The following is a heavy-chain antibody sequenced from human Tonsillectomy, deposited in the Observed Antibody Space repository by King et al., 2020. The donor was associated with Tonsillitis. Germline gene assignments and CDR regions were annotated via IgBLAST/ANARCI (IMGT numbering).Heavy chain of an antibody. Sequence: VQLVQSGAEVKKPGASVKVSCKTSGYTFTSYYMHWVRQAPVQWLEGMGLINASGGSTSYAQKFQVRVTMTSDTTTSTVYMGLSGLRSDDTAVYYCARDYDFSPLRAFDIWGQGTMVTVSS. J-gene: IGHJ3*02. CDR2: INASGGST. V-gene: IGHV1-46*01. CDR3: ARDYDFSPLRAFDI. CDR1: GYTFTSYY. D-gene: IGHD3-3*01.